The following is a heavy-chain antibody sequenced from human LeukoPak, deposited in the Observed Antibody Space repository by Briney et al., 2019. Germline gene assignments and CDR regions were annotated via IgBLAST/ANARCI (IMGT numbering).Heavy chain of an antibody. CDR3: ASLAWDTLRATLDY. CDR1: GYTFTGYY. CDR2: INPNSGGT. V-gene: IGHV1-2*02. Sequence: SVKVSCKASGYTFTGYYMDWGGQAPGQGLEWMGWINPNSGGTNYAQKFQGRVTLTRDTSISTAYMELSRLRSDDTAVYYCASLAWDTLRATLDYWGQGTLVTVSS. J-gene: IGHJ4*02. D-gene: IGHD1-26*01.